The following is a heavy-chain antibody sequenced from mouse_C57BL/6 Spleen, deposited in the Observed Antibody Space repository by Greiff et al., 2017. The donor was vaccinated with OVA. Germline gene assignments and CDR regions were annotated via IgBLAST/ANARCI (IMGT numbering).Heavy chain of an antibody. Sequence: EVQRVESGPELVKPGASVKISCKASGYSFTGYYMNWVKQSPEKSLEWIGEINPSTGGTTYNQKFKAKATLTVDKSSSTAYMQLKSLTSEDSAVYYCARFYYYGSSYYAMDYWGQGTSVTVSS. CDR2: INPSTGGT. CDR1: GYSFTGYY. V-gene: IGHV1-42*01. D-gene: IGHD1-1*01. CDR3: ARFYYYGSSYYAMDY. J-gene: IGHJ4*01.